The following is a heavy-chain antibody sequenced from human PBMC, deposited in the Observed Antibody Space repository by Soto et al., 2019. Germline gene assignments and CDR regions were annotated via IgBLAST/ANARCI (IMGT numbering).Heavy chain of an antibody. CDR3: ARQGDGYDLGYYFDY. D-gene: IGHD5-12*01. J-gene: IGHJ4*02. CDR1: GGSISSSIYY. Sequence: PSETLSLTCTVSGGSISSSIYYWGWIRQPPGKGLEWIGSIYYSGSTYYNPSLKSRVTISVDTSKNQFSLKLSSVTAADTAVYYCARQGDGYDLGYYFDYWGQGTLVTVSS. CDR2: IYYSGST. V-gene: IGHV4-39*01.